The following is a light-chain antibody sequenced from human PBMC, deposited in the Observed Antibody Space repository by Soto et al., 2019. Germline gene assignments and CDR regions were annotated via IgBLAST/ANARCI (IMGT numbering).Light chain of an antibody. J-gene: IGKJ3*01. Sequence: DIQMTQSPSSLSASVGDRVTITCRASQSISSYLNWYQQKPWQAPKLLIYAASSLQSGVPSRFSGSGSGTDFTLTISSLQPEDFATYYCQQSYSTLAFTFGPGTKVDIK. CDR3: QQSYSTLAFT. V-gene: IGKV1-39*01. CDR2: AAS. CDR1: QSISSY.